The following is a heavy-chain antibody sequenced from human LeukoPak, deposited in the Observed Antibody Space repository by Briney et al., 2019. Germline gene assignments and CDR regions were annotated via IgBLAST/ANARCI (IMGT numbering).Heavy chain of an antibody. CDR1: GGSISSISYY. CDR2: IYYSGST. V-gene: IGHV4-39*01. D-gene: IGHD6-6*01. CDR3: VRHRAGSSDFDY. J-gene: IGHJ4*02. Sequence: SETLSLTCTVSGGSISSISYYWGWIRQPPGKTLEWIGSIYYSGSTYYNPSLKSRVTISVATSKNQFSLRLSSVTAADTAVYYCVRHRAGSSDFDYWGQGTLVTVSS.